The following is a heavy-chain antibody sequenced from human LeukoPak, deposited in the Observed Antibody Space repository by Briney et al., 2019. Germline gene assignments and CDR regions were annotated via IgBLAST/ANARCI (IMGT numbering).Heavy chain of an antibody. CDR2: IYSGGST. CDR1: GFTFSSNY. D-gene: IGHD4-17*01. V-gene: IGHV3-53*04. CDR3: AAIGGDYVSFDN. J-gene: IGHJ4*02. Sequence: PGGSLRLSCAASGFTFSSNYMSWVRQAPGKGLEWVSVIYSGGSTYYADSLKGRFTISRHNSKNTLYLQMNSLRGEDTAVYYCAAIGGDYVSFDNWGQGALVTVTS.